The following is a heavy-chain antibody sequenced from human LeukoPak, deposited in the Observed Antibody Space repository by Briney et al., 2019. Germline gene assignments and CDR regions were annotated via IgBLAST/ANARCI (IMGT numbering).Heavy chain of an antibody. CDR2: INPNSGGT. D-gene: IGHD6-19*01. J-gene: IGHJ4*02. V-gene: IGHV1-2*02. CDR1: GYTFTNYY. CDR3: ARGGVQWLDYFDY. Sequence: ASVKVSCKASGYTFTNYYIHWVRQAPGQGLEWMAWINPNSGGTNYAQKFQGRVTMTRDTSISTAYMELSSLRSDDAAVYYCARGGVQWLDYFDYWGQGTLATVSS.